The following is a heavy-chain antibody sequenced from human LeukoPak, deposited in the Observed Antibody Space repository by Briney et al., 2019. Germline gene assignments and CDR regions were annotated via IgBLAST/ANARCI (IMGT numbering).Heavy chain of an antibody. CDR2: IYTSGST. V-gene: IGHV4-4*07. CDR1: GGSISSYY. J-gene: IGHJ3*02. D-gene: IGHD3-10*01. Sequence: SETLSLTCTVSGGSISSYYWSWIRQPAGKGLEWIGRIYTSGSTNYNPSLKSRVTMSVDTSKNQFSLKLSSVTAADTAVYYCARDRITMVRGVPDAFDIWGQGTMVTVSS. CDR3: ARDRITMVRGVPDAFDI.